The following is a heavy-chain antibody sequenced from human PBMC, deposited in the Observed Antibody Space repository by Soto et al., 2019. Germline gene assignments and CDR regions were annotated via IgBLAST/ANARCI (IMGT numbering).Heavy chain of an antibody. D-gene: IGHD1-20*01. CDR1: GYTFTSYG. J-gene: IGHJ5*02. CDR3: ARDYNWNDEYNWFDP. V-gene: IGHV1-18*01. Sequence: ASVKVSCKASGYTFTSYGISWVRQAPGQGLEWMGWISAYNGNTNYAQKLQGRVTMTADTSTSTAYMELRSLRSDDTAVYYCARDYNWNDEYNWFDPWGQGTLVTVSS. CDR2: ISAYNGNT.